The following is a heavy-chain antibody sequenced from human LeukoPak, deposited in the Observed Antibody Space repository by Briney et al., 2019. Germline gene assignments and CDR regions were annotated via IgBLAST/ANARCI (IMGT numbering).Heavy chain of an antibody. Sequence: GESLKISCKASGYSLINHWIGWVRQMPGKGLDWMGIIYPGNADATYSPSFQGQVTISADKSISTAYLQWSSLRASDTAMYYCASSLVVAGSSVSGFDYWGQGTLVTVSS. CDR2: IYPGNADA. CDR3: ASSLVVAGSSVSGFDY. CDR1: GYSLINHW. V-gene: IGHV5-51*01. D-gene: IGHD6-19*01. J-gene: IGHJ4*02.